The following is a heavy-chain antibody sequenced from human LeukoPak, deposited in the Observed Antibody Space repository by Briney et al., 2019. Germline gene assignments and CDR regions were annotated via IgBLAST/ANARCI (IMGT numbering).Heavy chain of an antibody. Sequence: GGSLRLSCVASGFAFNDYAMNWVRQAPGKGLEWVSHINRDSTTIYYAESVEGRFTISRDNAKNSLYLQVSSLRAEDTAVYYCARYGSGSYYKDPFDYWGQGTLVTVSS. J-gene: IGHJ4*02. CDR1: GFAFNDYA. D-gene: IGHD3-10*01. V-gene: IGHV3-48*01. CDR2: INRDSTTI. CDR3: ARYGSGSYYKDPFDY.